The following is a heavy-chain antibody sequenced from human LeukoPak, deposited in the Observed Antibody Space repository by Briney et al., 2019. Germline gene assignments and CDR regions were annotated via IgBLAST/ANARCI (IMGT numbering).Heavy chain of an antibody. J-gene: IGHJ3*02. Sequence: SVKVSCKASGGTFSSYAISWVRQAPEQGLEWMGRIIPILGIANYAQKFQGRVTITADKSTSTAYMELSSLRSEDTAVYYCASAMATASDAFDIWGQGTMVTVSS. CDR2: IIPILGIA. V-gene: IGHV1-69*04. CDR1: GGTFSSYA. D-gene: IGHD5-24*01. CDR3: ASAMATASDAFDI.